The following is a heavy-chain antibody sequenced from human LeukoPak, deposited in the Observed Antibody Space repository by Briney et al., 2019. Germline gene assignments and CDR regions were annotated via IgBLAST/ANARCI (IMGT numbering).Heavy chain of an antibody. D-gene: IGHD3-10*01. J-gene: IGHJ4*02. V-gene: IGHV1-46*01. CDR2: INPRGGSA. CDR3: ARDYHGSGSLTTFDY. CDR1: GYTFTSFY. Sequence: ASVKVSCKASGYTFTSFYMHWVRQAPGQRLESMGIINPRGGSATSAQKFQGRVTLTRDTSTSTVYMELSSLRSEDTAVYYCARDYHGSGSLTTFDYWGQGTLVSVSS.